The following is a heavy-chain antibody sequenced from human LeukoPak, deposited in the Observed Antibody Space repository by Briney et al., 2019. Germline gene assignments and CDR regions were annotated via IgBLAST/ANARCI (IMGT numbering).Heavy chain of an antibody. Sequence: PGGSLRLSCAASAFTFSSYAMSWIRQPPGKGLEWIATGDYSGGTYYNPSLESRVAISADMSKNQISLQLTSVTGADTAVYYCAGERGEEYSSGWYKTNFFYNWGQGIRVTVSS. D-gene: IGHD6-19*01. CDR1: AFTFSSYA. CDR3: AGERGEEYSSGWYKTNFFYN. CDR2: GDYSGGT. V-gene: IGHV4-39*07. J-gene: IGHJ4*02.